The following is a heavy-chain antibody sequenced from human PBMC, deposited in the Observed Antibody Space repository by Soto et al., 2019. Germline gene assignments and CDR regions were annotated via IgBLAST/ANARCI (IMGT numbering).Heavy chain of an antibody. CDR3: ATYNFDSIGYGYFQE. Sequence: QLQLQESGPGLVKPSETLSLTCTVSGGCIRSVGYYWGWIRQPPGKGLEWIGSIYYSGSTSYNPSLKSQVIISADTSKNQFSLKLSSVTAADTALYYCATYNFDSIGYGYFQEWGQGTLVTVSS. V-gene: IGHV4-39*01. D-gene: IGHD3-22*01. CDR1: GGCIRSVGYY. J-gene: IGHJ1*01. CDR2: IYYSGST.